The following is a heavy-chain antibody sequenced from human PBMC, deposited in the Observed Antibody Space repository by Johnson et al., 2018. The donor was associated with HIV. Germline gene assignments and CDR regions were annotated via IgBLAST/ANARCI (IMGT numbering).Heavy chain of an antibody. V-gene: IGHV3-30-3*01. J-gene: IGHJ3*02. Sequence: QVQLVESGGGVVQPGRSLRLSCAASGFTFSSYAMHWVRQAPGKGLEWVAVISYDGSNKYYADSVKGRFTISRDNSKNTLYLQMTSLRAEYTAVYYCARDLLIAYCGGDCWDAFDIWGQGTMVTVSS. CDR1: GFTFSSYA. D-gene: IGHD2-21*02. CDR3: ARDLLIAYCGGDCWDAFDI. CDR2: ISYDGSNK.